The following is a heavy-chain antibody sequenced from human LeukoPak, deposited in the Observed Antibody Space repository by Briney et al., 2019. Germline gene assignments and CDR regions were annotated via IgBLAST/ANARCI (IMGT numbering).Heavy chain of an antibody. J-gene: IGHJ4*02. CDR1: GDSINSHY. CDR3: ARVRADIAARPFDC. V-gene: IGHV4-59*11. Sequence: SETLPLTCTVSGDSINSHYGIWIRQPPGKGVEWIGFIYYSGSTNYNPSLKSRVTISVDTSKNQFSLKLSSVTAADTAVYYCARVRADIAARPFDCWGQGTLVTVSS. D-gene: IGHD6-6*01. CDR2: IYYSGST.